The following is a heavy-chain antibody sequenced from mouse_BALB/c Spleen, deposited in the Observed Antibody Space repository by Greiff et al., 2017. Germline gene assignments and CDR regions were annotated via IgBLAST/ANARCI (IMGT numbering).Heavy chain of an antibody. Sequence: EVKLMESGPGLVKPSQSLSLTCSVTGYSITSGYYWNWIRQFPGNKLEWMGYISYDGSNNYNPSLKNRISITRDTSKNQFFLKLNSVTTEDTATYYCARGSRGDYDYFDYWGQGTTLTVSS. CDR2: ISYDGSN. D-gene: IGHD2-4*01. V-gene: IGHV3-6*02. CDR1: GYSITSGYY. CDR3: ARGSRGDYDYFDY. J-gene: IGHJ2*01.